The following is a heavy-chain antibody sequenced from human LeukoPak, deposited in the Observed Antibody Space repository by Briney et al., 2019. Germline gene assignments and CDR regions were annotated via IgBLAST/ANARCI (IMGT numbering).Heavy chain of an antibody. CDR3: ARGQSAPNYFDY. D-gene: IGHD6-25*01. CDR2: INPNSGST. J-gene: IGHJ4*02. Sequence: ASVKVSCKASGYTFTGNYIHWVRQDPGQGLEWMAWINPNSGSTNYAQRFQGRVTVTRDTSISTAYMELTTLRSDDTAVYYCARGQSAPNYFDYWGQGTLVTVSS. V-gene: IGHV1-2*02. CDR1: GYTFTGNY.